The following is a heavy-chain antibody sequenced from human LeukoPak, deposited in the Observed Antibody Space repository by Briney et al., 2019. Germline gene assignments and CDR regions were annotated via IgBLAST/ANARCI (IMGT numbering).Heavy chain of an antibody. Sequence: SETLSLTCAVYGGSFSGYYWSWIRQPPGKGLEWIGEISHSGSTNYNPSLKSRVTISVDTSRNQFSLKLSSVTAADTAVYYCARGNYDYVWGSYRYTYNWFDPWGQGTLVTVSS. CDR1: GGSFSGYY. J-gene: IGHJ5*02. CDR2: ISHSGST. D-gene: IGHD3-16*02. V-gene: IGHV4-34*01. CDR3: ARGNYDYVWGSYRYTYNWFDP.